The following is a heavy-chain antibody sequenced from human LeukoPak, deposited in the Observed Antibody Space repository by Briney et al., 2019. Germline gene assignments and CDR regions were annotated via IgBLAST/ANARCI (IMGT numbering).Heavy chain of an antibody. Sequence: SETLSLTCAVSSGSITNYYWSWIRQPPGKGLEWIGYIYYSGYTNYSPSLKSRVTISVDTSKNQFSLKLSSVTAADTAVYYCATGEIRGPSDYWAQGTLVTVSS. D-gene: IGHD3-16*01. CDR3: ATGEIRGPSDY. CDR2: IYYSGYT. J-gene: IGHJ4*02. V-gene: IGHV4-59*03. CDR1: SGSITNYY.